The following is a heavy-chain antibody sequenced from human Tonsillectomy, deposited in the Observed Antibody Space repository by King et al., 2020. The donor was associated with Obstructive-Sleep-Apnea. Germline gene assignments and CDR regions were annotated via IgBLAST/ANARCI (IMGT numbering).Heavy chain of an antibody. V-gene: IGHV3-7*03. J-gene: IGHJ6*02. CDR3: VRTWNYAGWGYYYNYAMDV. Sequence: EVQLVESGGGLVQPGGSLRLSCVVSGFTFSSYWMSWVRQAPGKGLEWVANIKHDGSEEYYVDSVKGRFTISKDNAERSLNLQMNSLRAEDTAVYYCVRTWNYAGWGYYYNYAMDVWGQGTTVTVSS. CDR1: GFTFSSYW. CDR2: IKHDGSEE. D-gene: IGHD1-7*01.